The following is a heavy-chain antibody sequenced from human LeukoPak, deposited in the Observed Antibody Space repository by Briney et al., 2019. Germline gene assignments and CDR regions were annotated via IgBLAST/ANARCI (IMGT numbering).Heavy chain of an antibody. CDR3: ARDNGLNWFDP. J-gene: IGHJ5*02. Sequence: PGGSLRLSCAASGFTVSTNYMTWVRPAPGKGLEWVSVIYSGGGGTTHYADSVKGRFTISRDNSKNTVSLQMNSLTAEDTAIYYCARDNGLNWFDPWGQGTLVTVSS. CDR2: IYSGGGGTT. V-gene: IGHV3-53*01. CDR1: GFTVSTNY.